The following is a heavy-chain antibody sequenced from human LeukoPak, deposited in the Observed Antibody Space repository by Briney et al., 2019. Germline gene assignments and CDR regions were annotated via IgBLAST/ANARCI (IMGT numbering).Heavy chain of an antibody. D-gene: IGHD3-16*01. Sequence: GGSLRLSCAALGFSFDDYAMYWARQAPGKGLEGVSGISWSSVSIGYADSVKGRFTISRDNAKNSLYLQMNSLKAEDTALYYCAKRKAGGYALDIWGEGTMVTVS. V-gene: IGHV3-9*01. CDR1: GFSFDDYA. CDR3: AKRKAGGYALDI. J-gene: IGHJ3*02. CDR2: ISWSSVSI.